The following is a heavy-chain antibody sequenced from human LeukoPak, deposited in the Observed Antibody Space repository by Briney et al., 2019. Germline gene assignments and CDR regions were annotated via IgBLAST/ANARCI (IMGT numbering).Heavy chain of an antibody. V-gene: IGHV1-69*05. J-gene: IGHJ6*03. CDR2: IIPIFGTA. CDR3: ARGVVPAAIYPYYYYMDV. D-gene: IGHD2-2*02. Sequence: GASVKLSCKASGGTFSSYAISWVRQAPGQGLEWMGGIIPIFGTANYAQKFQGRVTITTDESTSTAYMELSSLRSEDTAVYYCARGVVPAAIYPYYYYMDVWGKGTTVTVSS. CDR1: GGTFSSYA.